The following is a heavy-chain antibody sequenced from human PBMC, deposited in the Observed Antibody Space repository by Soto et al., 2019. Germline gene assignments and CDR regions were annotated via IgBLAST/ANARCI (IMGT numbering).Heavy chain of an antibody. CDR1: GFSVSANY. J-gene: IGHJ4*02. D-gene: IGHD3-16*02. V-gene: IGHV3-53*01. Sequence: EVRLVESGGGLIQPGKSLRLSCVASGFSVSANYMTWVRQAPGKGLEWVSVIHGGGNTYYADSVEGRFTISRDDSKNIVHLQMESLRADDTAVYYCAKVRYADLWGSYRSTGNFDSWGQGALVTGSS. CDR3: AKVRYADLWGSYRSTGNFDS. CDR2: IHGGGNT.